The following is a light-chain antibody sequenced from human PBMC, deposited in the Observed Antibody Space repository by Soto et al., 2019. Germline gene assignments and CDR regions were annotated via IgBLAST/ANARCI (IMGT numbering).Light chain of an antibody. CDR3: QQYSSSWT. CDR2: DAS. CDR1: QSVRSNY. V-gene: IGKV3-20*01. J-gene: IGKJ1*01. Sequence: EIVLTQSPGTLSLSPGERATLSCRASQSVRSNYLAWYQQKVGQAPRLLIYDASSRATGIPDRFSGSGSGTDFTLTISRLEPEDFAVYYCQQYSSSWTFGQGTKVEIK.